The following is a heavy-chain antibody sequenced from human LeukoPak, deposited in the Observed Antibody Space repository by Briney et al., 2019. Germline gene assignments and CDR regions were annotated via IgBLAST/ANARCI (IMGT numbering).Heavy chain of an antibody. Sequence: PSEILSLTCAVYGGSFSGYYWSWIRQPPGKGLEWIGEINHSGSTNYNPSLKSRVTISVDTSKNQFSLKLSSATAADTAVYYCARLARRWFVWGNLDAFDIWGQGTMVTVSS. J-gene: IGHJ3*02. CDR2: INHSGST. D-gene: IGHD3-16*01. CDR3: ARLARRWFVWGNLDAFDI. CDR1: GGSFSGYY. V-gene: IGHV4-34*01.